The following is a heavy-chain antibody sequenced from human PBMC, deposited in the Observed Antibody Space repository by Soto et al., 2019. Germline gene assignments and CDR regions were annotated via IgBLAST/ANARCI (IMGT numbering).Heavy chain of an antibody. CDR1: GGSFSGYY. Sequence: KTSETLSLTCAVYGGSFSGYYWSWIRQPPGKGLEWIGEINHSGSTNYNPSLKSRVTISVDTSKNQFSLKLSSVTAADTAVYYCARVFTVTNNYYYGMDVWGQGTTVTVSS. V-gene: IGHV4-34*01. J-gene: IGHJ6*02. CDR2: INHSGST. CDR3: ARVFTVTNNYYYGMDV. D-gene: IGHD4-17*01.